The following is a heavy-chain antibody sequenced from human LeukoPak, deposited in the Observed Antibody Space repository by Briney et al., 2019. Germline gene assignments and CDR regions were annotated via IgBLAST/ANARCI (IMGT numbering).Heavy chain of an antibody. CDR2: ISTTSGYM. CDR3: ARDGGGWFDP. J-gene: IGHJ5*02. CDR1: GFTFSSYT. D-gene: IGHD3-10*01. Sequence: PGGSLRLSCAASGFTFSSYTMNWVRQAPGKGLEWVSSISTTSGYMYYADSVKGRFTISRDNAKNSLFLQMNSLRAEDTAVYYCARDGGGWFDPWGQGTLVTVSS. V-gene: IGHV3-21*01.